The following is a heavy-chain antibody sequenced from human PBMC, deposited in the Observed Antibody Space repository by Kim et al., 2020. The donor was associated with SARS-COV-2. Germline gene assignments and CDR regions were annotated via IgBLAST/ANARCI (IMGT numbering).Heavy chain of an antibody. D-gene: IGHD1-26*01. CDR3: ARKVVGATHWYFDL. J-gene: IGHJ2*01. CDR1: GGSISSSSYY. V-gene: IGHV4-39*01. Sequence: SETLSLTCTVSGGSISSSSYYWGWIRQPPGKGLEWIGSIYYSGSTYYNPSLKSRVTISVDTSKNQFSLKLSSVTAADTAVYYCARKVVGATHWYFDLWGRGTLVTVSS. CDR2: IYYSGST.